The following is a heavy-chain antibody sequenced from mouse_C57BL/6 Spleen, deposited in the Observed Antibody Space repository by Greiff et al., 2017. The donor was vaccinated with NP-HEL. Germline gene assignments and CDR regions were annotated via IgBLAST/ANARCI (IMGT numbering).Heavy chain of an antibody. J-gene: IGHJ1*03. Sequence: VQLQQSGAELVKPGASVKLSCTASGFNIKDYYMHWVKQRTEQGLEWIGRIDPEDGETKYAPKLQGKATITADTSSNTAYLQLSSLTSEDTAVYYCARGVTTVVGYFDVWGTGTTVTVSS. V-gene: IGHV14-2*01. CDR3: ARGVTTVVGYFDV. D-gene: IGHD1-1*01. CDR2: IDPEDGET. CDR1: GFNIKDYY.